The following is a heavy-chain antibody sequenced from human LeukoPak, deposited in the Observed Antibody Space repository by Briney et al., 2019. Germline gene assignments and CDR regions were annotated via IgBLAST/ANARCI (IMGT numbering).Heavy chain of an antibody. V-gene: IGHV3-53*01. Sequence: GGSLRLSCAASDLPVRSNYMSWVRQAPGKGLECVSYISRDSSTTYAASVKGRFTTSRDNSGNTLYLQMNNLKTEDTAVYYCRVCGGDCSLIDNWGQGTLVTVSS. D-gene: IGHD2-21*02. CDR3: RVCGGDCSLIDN. CDR1: DLPVRSNY. CDR2: ISRDSST. J-gene: IGHJ4*02.